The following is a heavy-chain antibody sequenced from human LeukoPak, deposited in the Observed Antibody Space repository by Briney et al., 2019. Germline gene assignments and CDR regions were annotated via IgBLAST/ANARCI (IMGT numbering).Heavy chain of an antibody. V-gene: IGHV3-23*01. CDR2: ISPSGDET. D-gene: IGHD5-24*01. J-gene: IGHJ4*02. Sequence: GGSLRLSCAASGFTSSNYAMSWVRQAPGKGLEWVSYISPSGDETNYADSVKGRFTISRDNLKNTLYLQMNSLRAEDTAVYYCAKDQFDGYNAFAYWGQGTLVTVSS. CDR3: AKDQFDGYNAFAY. CDR1: GFTSSNYA.